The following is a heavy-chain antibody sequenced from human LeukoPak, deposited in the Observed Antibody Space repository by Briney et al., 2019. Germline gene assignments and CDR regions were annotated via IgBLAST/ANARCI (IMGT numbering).Heavy chain of an antibody. V-gene: IGHV1-2*02. D-gene: IGHD6-6*01. J-gene: IGHJ5*02. CDR3: AKVASSPTSGWFDP. Sequence: ASVKVSCKASGYTFTGYYMHWVRQAPGQGLEWMGWINPNSGGTNYAQKFQGRVTMTRDTSISTAYMELSRLRSDDTAVYYCAKVASSPTSGWFDPWGQGTLVTVSS. CDR1: GYTFTGYY. CDR2: INPNSGGT.